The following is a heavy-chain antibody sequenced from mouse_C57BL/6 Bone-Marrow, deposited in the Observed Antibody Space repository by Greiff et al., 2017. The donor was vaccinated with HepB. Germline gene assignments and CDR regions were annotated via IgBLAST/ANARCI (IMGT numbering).Heavy chain of an antibody. V-gene: IGHV5-6*01. J-gene: IGHJ1*03. CDR2: ISSGGSYT. Sequence: EVNLVESGGDLVKPGGSLKLSCAASGFTFSSYGMSWVRQTPDKRLEWVATISSGGSYTYYPDSVKGRFTISRDNAKNTLYLQMSSLKSEDTAMYYCARPHYYGSSWYFDVWGTGTTVTVSS. CDR3: ARPHYYGSSWYFDV. CDR1: GFTFSSYG. D-gene: IGHD1-1*01.